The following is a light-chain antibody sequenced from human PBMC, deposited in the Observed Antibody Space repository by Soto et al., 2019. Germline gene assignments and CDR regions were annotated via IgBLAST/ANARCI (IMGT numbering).Light chain of an antibody. V-gene: IGKV1-27*01. CDR3: QRTYYVPP. Sequence: DIQLTQSPSSLSASVGDRVTITCRVSQGICSYLNWYRQKPGKVPKLLFYSASNLQSGVPSRFSGSGSGTEFTLTITSLQPEDVATFYGQRTYYVPPFGGGTKVEIK. J-gene: IGKJ4*01. CDR1: QGICSY. CDR2: SAS.